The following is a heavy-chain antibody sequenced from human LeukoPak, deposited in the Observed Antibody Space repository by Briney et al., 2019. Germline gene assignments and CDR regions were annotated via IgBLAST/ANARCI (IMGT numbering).Heavy chain of an antibody. Sequence: ASVKVSCKASGGTFSSYAISWVRQAPGQGLEWMGGIIPIFGTANYAQKFQGRVTITADESTSTAYMELSSLRSEDTAVYYCARYDFWSGYYFKASRGYYFDCWGQGTLVTVSS. V-gene: IGHV1-69*01. CDR1: GGTFSSYA. D-gene: IGHD3-3*01. CDR2: IIPIFGTA. CDR3: ARYDFWSGYYFKASRGYYFDC. J-gene: IGHJ4*02.